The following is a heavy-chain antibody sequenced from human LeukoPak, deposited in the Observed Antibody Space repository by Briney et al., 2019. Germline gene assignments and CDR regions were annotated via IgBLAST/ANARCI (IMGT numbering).Heavy chain of an antibody. D-gene: IGHD1-26*01. CDR3: ARLVGATLWDY. CDR2: IYYSGST. Sequence: PSETLSLTCTVSGGSISSYYWSWIRQPPGKGLEWIGYIYYSGSTNYNPSLKSRVTISVDTSKNQFSLKLSSVTAADTAVYYCARLVGATLWDYWGQGTLVTVSS. CDR1: GGSISSYY. V-gene: IGHV4-59*01. J-gene: IGHJ4*02.